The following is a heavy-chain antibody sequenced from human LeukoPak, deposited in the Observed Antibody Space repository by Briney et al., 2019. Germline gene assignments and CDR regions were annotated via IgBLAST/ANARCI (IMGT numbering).Heavy chain of an antibody. J-gene: IGHJ4*02. D-gene: IGHD1-14*01. V-gene: IGHV3-21*01. CDR3: ARGTLGFDY. CDR2: ITPSSSYI. CDR1: GFTFSSYS. Sequence: GGSLRLSCAASGFTFSSYSMTWVRQAPGKGLEWVSSITPSSSYINYGDSVKGRFTISRDNAKNSLYLQMNSLRAEDTAVYYCARGTLGFDYWGQGTLVTVSS.